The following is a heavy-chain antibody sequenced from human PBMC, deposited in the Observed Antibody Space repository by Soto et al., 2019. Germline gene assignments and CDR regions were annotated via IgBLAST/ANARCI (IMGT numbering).Heavy chain of an antibody. J-gene: IGHJ5*02. Sequence: SETLSLTCAVSGGSISTSNWWSWVRQPPGKGLEWIGEVYHSGSTNYNPSFESRAIMSVDTSRNQLFLQLNSVTAADTAVYYCARESAGSGKNNWFDPWGQGILVTVSS. V-gene: IGHV4-4*02. D-gene: IGHD3-10*01. CDR1: GGSISTSNW. CDR2: VYHSGST. CDR3: ARESAGSGKNNWFDP.